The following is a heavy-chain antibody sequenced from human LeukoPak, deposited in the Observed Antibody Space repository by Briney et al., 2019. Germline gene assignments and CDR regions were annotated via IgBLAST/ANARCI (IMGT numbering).Heavy chain of an antibody. J-gene: IGHJ4*02. CDR1: GFTFSSYA. V-gene: IGHV3-23*01. CDR2: ISGSGGST. CDR3: AKDRRGIAAARGFDY. D-gene: IGHD6-13*01. Sequence: GGSLRLSCAASGFTFSSYAMSWVRQAPGKGLEWVSAISGSGGSTYYADSVKGRFTISRVNFKNTLYLQMNSLRAEDTAVYSCAKDRRGIAAARGFDYWGQGTLVTVSS.